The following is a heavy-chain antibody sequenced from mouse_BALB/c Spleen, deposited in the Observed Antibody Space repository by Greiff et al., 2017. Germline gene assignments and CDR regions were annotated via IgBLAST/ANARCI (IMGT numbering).Heavy chain of an antibody. D-gene: IGHD2-3*01. J-gene: IGHJ2*01. CDR3: ASQRGADGHYFDY. CDR2: IDPSDSYT. CDR1: GYTFTSYW. V-gene: IGHV1-69*02. Sequence: QVQLQQPGAELVKPGASVKLSCKASGYTFTSYWMHWVKQRPGQGLEWIGEIDPSDSYTNYNQKFKGKATLTVDKSSSTAYMQLSSLTSEDSAVYYCASQRGADGHYFDYWGQGTTLTVSS.